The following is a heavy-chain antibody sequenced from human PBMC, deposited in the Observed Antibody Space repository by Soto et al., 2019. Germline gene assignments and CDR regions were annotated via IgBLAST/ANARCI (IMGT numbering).Heavy chain of an antibody. CDR3: ARDGWYVGDY. CDR1: GYTFTSYV. Sequence: QVQLVHSGAEVRKLGASGKFSGKASGYTFTSYVFSWVRRAPGQGLGWMGWISVYNGNTNYAQKLQGRVTMTTDTSTSTAYMELRSLRSDDTAVYYCARDGWYVGDYWGQGTLVTVSS. D-gene: IGHD6-19*01. J-gene: IGHJ4*02. CDR2: ISVYNGNT. V-gene: IGHV1-18*01.